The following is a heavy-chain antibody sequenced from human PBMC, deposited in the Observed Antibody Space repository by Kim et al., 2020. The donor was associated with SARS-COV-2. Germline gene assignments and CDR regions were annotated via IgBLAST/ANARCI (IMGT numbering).Heavy chain of an antibody. CDR3: ARGSGSYPQLSPMDV. CDR2: ISSSSSYI. CDR1: GFTFSSYS. D-gene: IGHD1-26*01. J-gene: IGHJ6*02. Sequence: GGSLRLSCAASGFTFSSYSMNWVRQAPGKGLEWVSSISSSSSYIYYADSVKGRFTISRDNAKNSLYLQMNSLRAEDTAVHYCARGSGSYPQLSPMDVWGQGTTVTVSS. V-gene: IGHV3-21*04.